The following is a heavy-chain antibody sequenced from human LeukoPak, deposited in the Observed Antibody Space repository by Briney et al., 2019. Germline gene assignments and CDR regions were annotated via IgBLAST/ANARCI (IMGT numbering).Heavy chain of an antibody. Sequence: GESLKISCKGSGSSFTSYWIGWVRQMPGKGLERIGIIYPGDSDTRYSPSFQGQVTISADRSISTAYLQWSSLKASDTAMYYCARITMVRGVMNFDYWGQGTLVTVSS. V-gene: IGHV5-51*01. CDR3: ARITMVRGVMNFDY. CDR1: GSSFTSYW. D-gene: IGHD3-10*01. J-gene: IGHJ4*02. CDR2: IYPGDSDT.